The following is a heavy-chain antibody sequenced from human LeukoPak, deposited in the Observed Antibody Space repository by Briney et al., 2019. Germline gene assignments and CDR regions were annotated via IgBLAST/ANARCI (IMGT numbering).Heavy chain of an antibody. J-gene: IGHJ6*02. Sequence: GGSLRLSCAASGFTFSSYSMNWVRQAPGKGLEWVSSISSSSSYIYYADSVKGRFTISRDNAKNSLYLQMNSLRAEDTAVYYCARAHPTSYYGMDVWGQGTTVTVSS. CDR1: GFTFSSYS. CDR2: ISSSSSYI. V-gene: IGHV3-21*04. CDR3: ARAHPTSYYGMDV. D-gene: IGHD1-26*01.